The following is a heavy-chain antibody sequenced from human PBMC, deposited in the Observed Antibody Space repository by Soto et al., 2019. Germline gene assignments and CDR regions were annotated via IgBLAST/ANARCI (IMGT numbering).Heavy chain of an antibody. D-gene: IGHD1-1*01. CDR2: IYHSGIT. CDR3: ARDQLEGNWFNP. CDR1: GGSISSGGYS. Sequence: SETLSLTSAVSGGSISSGGYSWNWIRQPPGKGQECIGYIYHSGITLYNPSLNSRVTISVNKSKNQLSIKLTSVTAAFTAVYYCARDQLEGNWFNPWGQGTLVTVSS. V-gene: IGHV4-30-2*01. J-gene: IGHJ5*02.